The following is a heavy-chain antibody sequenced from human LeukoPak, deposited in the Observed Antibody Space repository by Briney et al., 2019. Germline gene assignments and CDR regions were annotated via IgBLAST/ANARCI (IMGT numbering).Heavy chain of an antibody. V-gene: IGHV1-2*02. J-gene: IGHJ4*02. Sequence: GASVKVSCKASGYTFTGYYMHWVRQAPGQGLEWMGWINPNSGGTNYAQKFQGRVTMTRDTSISTAYMELSRLRSDNTAVYYCARASYSSSRFDYWGQGTLVTVSS. CDR3: ARASYSSSRFDY. D-gene: IGHD6-13*01. CDR2: INPNSGGT. CDR1: GYTFTGYY.